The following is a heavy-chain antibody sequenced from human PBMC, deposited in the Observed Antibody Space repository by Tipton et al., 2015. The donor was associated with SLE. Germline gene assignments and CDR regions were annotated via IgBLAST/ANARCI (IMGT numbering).Heavy chain of an antibody. J-gene: IGHJ4*02. CDR2: VHYSGST. CDR3: ARDHYGDHGDY. D-gene: IGHD4-17*01. CDR1: DVSISSTYYY. Sequence: PGLVKPSETLSLTCAVSDVSISSTYYYWGWIRQPPGKGLEWIGSVHYSGSTYYSPSLESRGTISLDTSKKQFSLKLTSVTAADTAVYYCARDHYGDHGDYWGQGTLVTVSS. V-gene: IGHV4-39*07.